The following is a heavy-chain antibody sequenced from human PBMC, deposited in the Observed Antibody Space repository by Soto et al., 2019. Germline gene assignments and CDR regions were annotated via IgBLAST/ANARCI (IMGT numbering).Heavy chain of an antibody. Sequence: GASVKVSCKASGGTFSSYAISWVRQAPGQGLEWMGGIIPIFGTANYAQKFQGRVTITADESTSTAYMELSSLRSEDTAVYYCAICRGKLWIDYYYYGMDVWGQGTTVTVSS. CDR1: GGTFSSYA. D-gene: IGHD5-18*01. J-gene: IGHJ6*02. V-gene: IGHV1-69*13. CDR3: AICRGKLWIDYYYYGMDV. CDR2: IIPIFGTA.